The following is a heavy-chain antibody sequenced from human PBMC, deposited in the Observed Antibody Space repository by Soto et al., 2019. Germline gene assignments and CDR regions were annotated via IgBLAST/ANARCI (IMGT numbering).Heavy chain of an antibody. J-gene: IGHJ4*02. Sequence: GGSLRLSCAASGFTFSSYAMSWVRQAPGKGLEWVSAISGSGGSTYYADSVKGRFTISRDNSKNTLYLQMNSLRAEDTAVYYCAKGAHITIFGVVITYFDYWGQGTLVTVYS. CDR3: AKGAHITIFGVVITYFDY. D-gene: IGHD3-3*01. CDR1: GFTFSSYA. V-gene: IGHV3-23*01. CDR2: ISGSGGST.